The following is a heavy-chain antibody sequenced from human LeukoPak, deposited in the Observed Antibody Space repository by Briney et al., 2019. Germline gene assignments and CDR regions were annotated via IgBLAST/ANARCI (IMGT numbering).Heavy chain of an antibody. CDR3: ATSWYVRGAFDY. D-gene: IGHD6-13*01. Sequence: PGGSLRLSCAASGFTVSSNYMSWVRQAPGKGLEWVSVIYSGGSTYYADSVKSRFTISRDNSKNTLYLQMNSLRAEDTAVYYRATSWYVRGAFDYWGQGTLVTVSS. CDR2: IYSGGST. J-gene: IGHJ4*02. CDR1: GFTVSSNY. V-gene: IGHV3-53*01.